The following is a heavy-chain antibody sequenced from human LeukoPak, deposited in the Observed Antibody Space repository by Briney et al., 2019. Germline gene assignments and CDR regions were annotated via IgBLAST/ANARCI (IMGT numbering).Heavy chain of an antibody. V-gene: IGHV3-48*03. J-gene: IGHJ4*02. Sequence: GGSLRLSCAASGFTFSSYAMNWVRQAPGKGLEWVSYISSSGSTIYYADSVKGRFTISRDNAKNSLYLQMNSLRAEDTAVYYCARDLSSGWYLSSASYYFDYWGQGTLVTVSS. CDR3: ARDLSSGWYLSSASYYFDY. CDR1: GFTFSSYA. D-gene: IGHD6-19*01. CDR2: ISSSGSTI.